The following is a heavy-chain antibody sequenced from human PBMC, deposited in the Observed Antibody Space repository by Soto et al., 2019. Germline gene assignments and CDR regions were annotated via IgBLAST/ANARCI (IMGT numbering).Heavy chain of an antibody. V-gene: IGHV1-3*01. D-gene: IGHD3-10*01. CDR2: INAANGNT. CDR3: ARDSLWFGESDYYYYYMDV. CDR1: GYTFTTYA. J-gene: IGHJ6*03. Sequence: ASVKVSCKASGYTFTTYAMHWVRQAPGQRLEWMGWINAANGNTKYSQKFQGRVTITRDTSASTAYMELRSLRSDDTAVYYCARDSLWFGESDYYYYYMDVWGKGTTVTVSS.